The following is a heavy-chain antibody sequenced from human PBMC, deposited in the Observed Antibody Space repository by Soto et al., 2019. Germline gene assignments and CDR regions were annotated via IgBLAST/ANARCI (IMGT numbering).Heavy chain of an antibody. Sequence: EVQLVESGGDLVQPGGSLRLSCAASGFIFSSYWVHWVRQAPGKGLVWVSRVKSDGSTYYADSVKGRFTISRDNAKNTLYLQMNSLTVEDTAVYYCARGIRGHYGSDVWGQGTMVTVSS. CDR1: GFIFSSYW. J-gene: IGHJ3*01. CDR2: VKSDGST. D-gene: IGHD5-12*01. CDR3: ARGIRGHYGSDV. V-gene: IGHV3-74*01.